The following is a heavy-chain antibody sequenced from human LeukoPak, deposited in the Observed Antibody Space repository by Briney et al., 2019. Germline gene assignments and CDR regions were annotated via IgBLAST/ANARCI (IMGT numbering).Heavy chain of an antibody. V-gene: IGHV4-61*02. D-gene: IGHD3-10*01. CDR1: GGSISSGSYY. CDR2: IYTSGST. Sequence: SETLSLTSTVSGGSISSGSYYWSWIRQPAGKGLEWIGRIYTSGSTNYNPSLKSRVTISVDTSKNQFSLKLSSVTAADTAVYYCARDTSFFGWFDPWGQGTLVTVSS. J-gene: IGHJ5*02. CDR3: ARDTSFFGWFDP.